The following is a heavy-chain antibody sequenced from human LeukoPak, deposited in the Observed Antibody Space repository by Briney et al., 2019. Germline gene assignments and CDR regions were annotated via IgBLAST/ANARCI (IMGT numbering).Heavy chain of an antibody. V-gene: IGHV4-4*07. J-gene: IGHJ4*02. Sequence: SGTLSLPWTVSGGYIRSYYWSWIRQPAGKGLEGIGRIHTSGSTNYIPSLQRRVTISVDTSKNQVSLQLNSVTAADTAVYYCARDLVGATHRNFDYWGQGTLVTVSS. D-gene: IGHD1-26*01. CDR3: ARDLVGATHRNFDY. CDR2: IHTSGST. CDR1: GGYIRSYY.